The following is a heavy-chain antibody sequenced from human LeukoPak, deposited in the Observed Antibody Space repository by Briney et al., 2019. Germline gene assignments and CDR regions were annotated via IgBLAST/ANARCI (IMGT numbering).Heavy chain of an antibody. J-gene: IGHJ4*02. CDR2: IYYSGST. D-gene: IGHD6-13*01. CDR1: GGSISSYY. CDR3: AAAGYYFDY. V-gene: IGHV4-59*08. Sequence: SETLSLTCTVSGGSISSYYWSWIRQPPGKGLEWIGYIYYSGSTNYNPSLKSRVTISVDTSKNQFSLKLSSVTAADTAVYYCAAAGYYFDYWGQGTLVTVSS.